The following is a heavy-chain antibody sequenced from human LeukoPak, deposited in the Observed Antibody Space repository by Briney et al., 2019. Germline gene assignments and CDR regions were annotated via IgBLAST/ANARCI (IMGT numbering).Heavy chain of an antibody. J-gene: IGHJ4*02. D-gene: IGHD6-19*01. CDR3: ARSLYSSGWFGHIDY. CDR1: GGSISSYY. CDR2: IYYSGST. V-gene: IGHV4-59*08. Sequence: SETLSLTCTVSGGSISSYYWSWIRQPPGKGLEWIGYIYYSGSTNYNPSLKSRVTISVDTSKNQFSLKLSSVTAADTAVYYCARSLYSSGWFGHIDYWGQGTLVTVSS.